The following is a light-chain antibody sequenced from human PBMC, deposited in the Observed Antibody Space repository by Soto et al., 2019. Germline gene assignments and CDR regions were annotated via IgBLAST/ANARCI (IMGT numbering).Light chain of an antibody. J-gene: IGKJ1*01. Sequence: EIMLTQSPDTLSLRLGERDTLSCRASQSISSYLAWYQQKPGQDPRLLIYDASSRATGIPDRFSGSGSGTDFTLTISRLEPEEFAVYYCQQFGSSPWTFGQGTKVDIK. CDR2: DAS. CDR3: QQFGSSPWT. V-gene: IGKV3-11*01. CDR1: QSISSY.